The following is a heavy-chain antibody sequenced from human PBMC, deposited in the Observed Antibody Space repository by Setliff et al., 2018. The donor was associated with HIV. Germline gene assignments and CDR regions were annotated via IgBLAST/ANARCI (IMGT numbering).Heavy chain of an antibody. V-gene: IGHV1-18*01. J-gene: IGHJ5*02. Sequence: ASEKVSCKASGYTFSTYNMDWVRQAPGQGLEWMGSISTAFGNIDFAQKFQDRVTMTTDTATSTVYLELRNLPKDDTAVYYCARLNSQGSDRIWLDPWGQGTRVTV. D-gene: IGHD3-10*01. CDR2: ISTAFGNI. CDR1: GYTFSTYN. CDR3: ARLNSQGSDRIWLDP.